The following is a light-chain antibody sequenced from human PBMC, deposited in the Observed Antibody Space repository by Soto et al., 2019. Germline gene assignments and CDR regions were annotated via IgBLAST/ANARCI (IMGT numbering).Light chain of an antibody. CDR1: SSDVGGYNY. CDR3: SSYTSSSPYV. V-gene: IGLV2-14*01. Sequence: QSVLTQPASVSGSPGQSITFSCTGTSSDVGGYNYVSWYQQHPGKAPRLMIYDVNNRPSGVSDRFSGSKSGNTASLTISGLQAEDEADYYCSSYTSSSPYVFGTGTKLTVL. CDR2: DVN. J-gene: IGLJ1*01.